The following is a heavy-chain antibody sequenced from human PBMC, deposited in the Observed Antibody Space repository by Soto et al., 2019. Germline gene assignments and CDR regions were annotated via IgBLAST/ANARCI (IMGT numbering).Heavy chain of an antibody. D-gene: IGHD3-9*01. CDR3: ARDSGILTGYSDYYYYMDV. Sequence: SETLSLTCTVSGGSISSYYWSWIRQPPGKGLEWIGYIYYSGSTNYNPSLMTRVTISVETSKNQFSLKLSSVTAADTAVYYCARDSGILTGYSDYYYYMDVWGKGTTVTVSS. V-gene: IGHV4-59*01. CDR2: IYYSGST. J-gene: IGHJ6*03. CDR1: GGSISSYY.